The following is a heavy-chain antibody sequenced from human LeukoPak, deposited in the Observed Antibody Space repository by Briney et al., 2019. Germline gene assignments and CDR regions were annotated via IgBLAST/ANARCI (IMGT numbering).Heavy chain of an antibody. CDR2: INPNSGGT. V-gene: IGHV1-2*02. CDR1: GYTLTELS. Sequence: ASVKVSCKVSGYTLTELSMHWVRRAPGQGLEWMGWINPNSGGTKSAQKFQGRVTMTRDTSISTAYMELSRLRSDDTAVYYCARDPYDSSSYYYSYFDYWGQGTLVTVSS. CDR3: ARDPYDSSSYYYSYFDY. J-gene: IGHJ4*02. D-gene: IGHD3-22*01.